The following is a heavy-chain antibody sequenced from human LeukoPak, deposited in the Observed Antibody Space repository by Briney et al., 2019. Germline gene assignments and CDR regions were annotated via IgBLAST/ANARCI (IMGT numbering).Heavy chain of an antibody. Sequence: SETLSLTCTVSSGSMRSYYWNWIRQPPGKGLEWIGYIYYSGSTNYNPSLKSRVTISVDTSKNQFTLKLSSVTAADTAVYYCVRDWGGTFLFDSWGQGTLVTVSS. CDR1: SGSMRSYY. CDR3: VRDWGGTFLFDS. CDR2: IYYSGST. J-gene: IGHJ4*02. D-gene: IGHD2-21*01. V-gene: IGHV4-59*01.